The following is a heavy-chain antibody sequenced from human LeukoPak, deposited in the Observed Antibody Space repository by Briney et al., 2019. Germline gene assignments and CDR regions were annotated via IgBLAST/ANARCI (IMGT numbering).Heavy chain of an antibody. CDR3: ARETRLHSGSYSNVAFDI. Sequence: SETLSLTCTVSGGSISSYYWSWIRQPPGKGLEWIGYIYYSGSTDYNPSLKSRVIISLDTSKNQFSLRLSSVTAADTAVYYCARETRLHSGSYSNVAFDIWGQGTMVTVPS. D-gene: IGHD1-26*01. CDR1: GGSISSYY. J-gene: IGHJ3*02. V-gene: IGHV4-59*01. CDR2: IYYSGST.